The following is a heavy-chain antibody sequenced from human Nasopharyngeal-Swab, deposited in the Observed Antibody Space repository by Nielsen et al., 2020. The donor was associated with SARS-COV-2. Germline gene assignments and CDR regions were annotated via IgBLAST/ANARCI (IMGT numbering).Heavy chain of an antibody. D-gene: IGHD2-15*01. J-gene: IGHJ4*02. Sequence: GESLKISCAASGFTFSSYSMNWVRQAPGKGLEWVSYISSSSSNIYYADSVKGRFSISRDNAKNSLYLQRNSLRDEDTAVYYCAGESKVGVFDYWGQGTLVTVSS. V-gene: IGHV3-48*02. CDR3: AGESKVGVFDY. CDR2: ISSSSSNI. CDR1: GFTFSSYS.